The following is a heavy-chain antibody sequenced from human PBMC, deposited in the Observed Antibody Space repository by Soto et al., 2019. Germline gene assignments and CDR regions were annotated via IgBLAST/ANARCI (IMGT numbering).Heavy chain of an antibody. Sequence: GASVKVSCKASGYTFTGYAMHWVRQAPGQGLEWMGWINAGNGNTKYSQKFQGRVTITRDTSASAAYMELSSLSSEDTAVYYCARAVAVPADFDYWGQGTLVTVSS. CDR1: GYTFTGYA. CDR3: ARAVAVPADFDY. V-gene: IGHV1-3*01. D-gene: IGHD6-19*01. J-gene: IGHJ4*02. CDR2: INAGNGNT.